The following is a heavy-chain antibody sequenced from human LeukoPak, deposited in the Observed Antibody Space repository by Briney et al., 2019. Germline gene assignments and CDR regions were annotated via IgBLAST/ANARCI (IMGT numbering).Heavy chain of an antibody. CDR2: ISYDGSNK. CDR3: ARDHYFDTSGYSRSLDY. V-gene: IGHV3-30*04. D-gene: IGHD3-22*01. CDR1: GFTFSSYA. J-gene: IGHJ4*02. Sequence: GRSLRLSCAASGFTFSSYAMHWVRQAPGKGLEWVAVISYDGSNKYYADSVKGRLTISRDNAKNILYLQMNSLRAEDTAVYYCARDHYFDTSGYSRSLDYWGQGTLVTVSS.